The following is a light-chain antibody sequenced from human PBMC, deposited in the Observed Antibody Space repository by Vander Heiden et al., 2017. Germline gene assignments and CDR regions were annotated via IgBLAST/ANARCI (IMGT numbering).Light chain of an antibody. V-gene: IGKV3-11*01. CDR2: DAS. CDR3: QQRSNWPLT. Sequence: DIVLTQSPATLSSSPGERATLTCRASQSVSSYLAWYQQKPGQAPRLLIYDASNRATGIPARFSGSGSGTDFTLTISSLEPEDFAVYYCQQRSNWPLTFGGGTKVEIK. J-gene: IGKJ4*01. CDR1: QSVSSY.